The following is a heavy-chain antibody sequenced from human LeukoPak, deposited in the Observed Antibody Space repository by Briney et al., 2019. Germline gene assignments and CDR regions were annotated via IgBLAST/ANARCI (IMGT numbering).Heavy chain of an antibody. Sequence: SVKVSCKASGGTFSSYAISWVRQAPGQGLESMGGIIPIFGTANYAQKFQGRVTITADESTSTAYMELSSLRSEDTAVYYCARDDPNYGSGSYYTFDYWGQGTLVTVSS. V-gene: IGHV1-69*13. J-gene: IGHJ4*02. CDR3: ARDDPNYGSGSYYTFDY. CDR2: IIPIFGTA. CDR1: GGTFSSYA. D-gene: IGHD3-10*01.